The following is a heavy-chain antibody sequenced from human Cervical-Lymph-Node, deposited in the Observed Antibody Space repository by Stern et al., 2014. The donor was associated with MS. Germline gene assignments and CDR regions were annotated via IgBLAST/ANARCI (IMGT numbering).Heavy chain of an antibody. Sequence: VQLVESGGGVVQPGKSLRLSCAASGFTFSTYGMHWVRQAPGKGLEWVTFISFDGSKKYFADAVKGRFATSRDNSKDTLHLEMNSLRVDDTAVYYCAKAPIAMVGSYLDSWGQGPLVIVSS. CDR3: AKAPIAMVGSYLDS. CDR2: ISFDGSKK. D-gene: IGHD6-19*01. CDR1: GFTFSTYG. V-gene: IGHV3-30*18. J-gene: IGHJ4*02.